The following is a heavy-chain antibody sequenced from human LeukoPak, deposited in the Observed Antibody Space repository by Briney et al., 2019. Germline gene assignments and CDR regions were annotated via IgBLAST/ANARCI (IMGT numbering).Heavy chain of an antibody. V-gene: IGHV4-38-2*02. CDR3: ARDPGVTPQYYFDY. CDR2: IYHSGST. J-gene: IGHJ4*02. CDR1: GGSISSYY. Sequence: SETLSLTCTVSGGSISSYYWGWIRQPPGKGLEWIGSIYHSGSTYYNPSLKSRVTISVDTSKNQFSLKLSSVTASDTAVYYCARDPGVTPQYYFDYWGQGTLVTVSS. D-gene: IGHD3-10*01.